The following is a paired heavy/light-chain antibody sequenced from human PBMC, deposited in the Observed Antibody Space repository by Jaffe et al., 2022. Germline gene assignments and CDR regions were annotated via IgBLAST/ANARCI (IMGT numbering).Heavy chain of an antibody. CDR3: AKRRVVGSTTLDY. V-gene: IGHV3-23*01. J-gene: IGHJ4*02. D-gene: IGHD2-2*01. CDR1: GFPFSNFG. CDR2: ISGSGDRI. Sequence: EVQLLESGGGLVQPGGSLRLSCAASGFPFSNFGMSWVRQAPGKGLEWVSSISGSGDRIYYADSVKGRFTISRDNSKNTLYLQMNSLRGEDSLRAEDTALYYCAKRRVVGSTTLDYWGRGTLVTVS.
Light chain of an antibody. V-gene: IGKV3-20*01. J-gene: IGKJ1*01. Sequence: IVLTQSPGTLSLFPGERATLSCRASQSVSGSSLAWYQQRPGQAPRLLIYGASTRAAGIPDRFSGSGSGTDFTLTISRLEPEDFALYHCQQGDTFGQGTKVEIK. CDR1: QSVSGSS. CDR2: GAS. CDR3: QQGDT.